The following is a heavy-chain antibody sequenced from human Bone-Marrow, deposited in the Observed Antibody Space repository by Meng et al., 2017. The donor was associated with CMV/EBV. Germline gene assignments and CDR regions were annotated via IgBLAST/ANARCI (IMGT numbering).Heavy chain of an antibody. V-gene: IGHV3-23*01. J-gene: IGHJ4*02. Sequence: SGFTFRSHAMSWVRQAPGKGPEWVSTISGRGGTAYHADSVRGRFTISRDNSKNTLCLHMHSLRAEDTAVYYCAKARYSGYDYAEFDYWGQGTLVTVSS. D-gene: IGHD5-12*01. CDR1: GFTFRSHA. CDR2: ISGRGGTA. CDR3: AKARYSGYDYAEFDY.